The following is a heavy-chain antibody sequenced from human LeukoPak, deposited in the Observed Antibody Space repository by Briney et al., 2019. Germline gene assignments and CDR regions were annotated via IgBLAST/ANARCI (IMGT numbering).Heavy chain of an antibody. CDR2: ICGSGGTT. V-gene: IGHV3-23*01. CDR1: GFTFSIYA. J-gene: IGHJ3*02. CDR3: AKDTSYNRHNAFDI. Sequence: GGSLSLSCAASGFTFSIYAMSCVRQAPGRGVECVSDICGSGGTTYYADPVKGRFTISRDNSKNTLNLQMNSLRADDTAVYYCAKDTSYNRHNAFDIWGQGTMVTVSS. D-gene: IGHD1-26*01.